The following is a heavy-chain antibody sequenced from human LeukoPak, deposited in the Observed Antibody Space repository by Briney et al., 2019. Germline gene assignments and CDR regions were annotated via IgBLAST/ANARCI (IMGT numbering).Heavy chain of an antibody. CDR1: GGSISSYY. CDR2: IYNSGST. CDR3: ARVPGYREQWLVRNNNPLNYYYYYYMDV. D-gene: IGHD6-19*01. Sequence: SETLSLTCTVSGGSISSYYWSWIRQPPGKRLEWIGYIYNSGSTNYNPSLKSRVTISVDTSKNQFSLKLSSVTAADTAVYYCARVPGYREQWLVRNNNPLNYYYYYYMDVWGKGTTVTVSS. V-gene: IGHV4-59*01. J-gene: IGHJ6*03.